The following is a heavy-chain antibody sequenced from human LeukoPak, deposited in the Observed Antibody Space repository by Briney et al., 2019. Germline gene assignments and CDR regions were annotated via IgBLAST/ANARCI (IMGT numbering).Heavy chain of an antibody. J-gene: IGHJ4*02. D-gene: IGHD6-19*01. V-gene: IGHV3-21*01. Sequence: GGSLRLSCAASGFTFSSYSMNWVRQAPGKGLEWVSSISSESTYIFYADSVKGRFTISRDNAKNSLYLQMNSLRAEDTAVYYCASFETVAAKPFDYWGQGTLVTVSS. CDR3: ASFETVAAKPFDY. CDR2: ISSESTYI. CDR1: GFTFSSYS.